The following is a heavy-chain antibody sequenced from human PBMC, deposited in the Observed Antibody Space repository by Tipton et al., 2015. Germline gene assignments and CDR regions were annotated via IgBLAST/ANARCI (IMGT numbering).Heavy chain of an antibody. Sequence: TLSLTCTVSDGSISSYYWSWIRQPPGKGLEWIGYIYYSGSTNYNPSLKSRVTISLDTSKNQFSLKLTSVTAADTAVYYCARGLLLWFGMSDYWGRGTLVTVSS. D-gene: IGHD3-10*01. CDR2: IYYSGST. J-gene: IGHJ4*02. CDR1: DGSISSYY. V-gene: IGHV4-59*08. CDR3: ARGLLLWFGMSDY.